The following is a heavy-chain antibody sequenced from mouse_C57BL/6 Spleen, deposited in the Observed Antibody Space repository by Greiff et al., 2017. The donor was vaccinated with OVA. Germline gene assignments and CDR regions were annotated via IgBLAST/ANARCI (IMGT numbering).Heavy chain of an antibody. J-gene: IGHJ4*01. CDR3: ARHEDYGNAMDY. D-gene: IGHD2-1*01. CDR1: GFTFSSYT. Sequence: EVKVVESGGGLVKPGGSLKLSCAASGFTFSSYTMSWVRQTPEKRLEWVATISGGGGNTYYPDSVKGRFTISRDNAKNTLYLQMSSLRSEDTALYYCARHEDYGNAMDYWGQGTSVTVSS. CDR2: ISGGGGNT. V-gene: IGHV5-9*01.